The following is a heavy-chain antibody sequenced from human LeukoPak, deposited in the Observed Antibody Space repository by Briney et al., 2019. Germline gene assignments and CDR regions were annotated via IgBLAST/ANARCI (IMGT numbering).Heavy chain of an antibody. CDR2: IKQDGSEK. V-gene: IGHV3-7*01. CDR3: ARDSRTVTSNFDY. CDR1: GFTFGDYA. Sequence: PGRSLRLSCTASGFTFGDYAMSWVRQAPGKGLEWVANIKQDGSEKYYVDSVKGRFTISRDNAKNSLYLQMNSLRAEDTAVYYCARDSRTVTSNFDYWGQGTLVTVSS. J-gene: IGHJ4*02. D-gene: IGHD4-11*01.